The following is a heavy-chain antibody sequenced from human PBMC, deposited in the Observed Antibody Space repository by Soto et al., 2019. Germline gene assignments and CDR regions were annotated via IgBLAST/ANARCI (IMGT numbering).Heavy chain of an antibody. V-gene: IGHV2-5*02. CDR1: GFLFCNSSMA. D-gene: IGHD2-15*01. CDR3: AFTRNLVPTGGAFNT. J-gene: IGHJ3*02. CDR2: IFLDGHK. Sequence: QITLKESGPPRVKPTQTLTLTCSLSGFLFCNSSMAVGSIRLPPGKAPECLAPIFLDGHKKYSPSLKTRLPRTKDPAENQVARRNTNMDPVDSGTYYCAFTRNLVPTGGAFNTWRRETELTVPS.